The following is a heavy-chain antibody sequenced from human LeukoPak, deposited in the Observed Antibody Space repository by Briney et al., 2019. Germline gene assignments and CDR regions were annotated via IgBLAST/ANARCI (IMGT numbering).Heavy chain of an antibody. CDR2: INPNSGGT. CDR1: GYTFTGYY. Sequence: GASVKVSCKASGYTFTGYYMYWVRQAPGQGLEWMGWINPNSGGTNYAQKFQGRVTMTRDTSISTAYMEVSRLTSDDTAVYYCARGMVPVIQSVTAAAFDYWGQGTQVTVSS. CDR3: ARGMVPVIQSVTAAAFDY. D-gene: IGHD2-21*02. V-gene: IGHV1-2*02. J-gene: IGHJ4*02.